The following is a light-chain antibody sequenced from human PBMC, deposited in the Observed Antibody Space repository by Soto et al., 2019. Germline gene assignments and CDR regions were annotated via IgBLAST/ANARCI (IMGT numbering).Light chain of an antibody. CDR3: SSYTGGNPSYV. J-gene: IGLJ1*01. CDR2: EVT. CDR1: SSDVGGYDY. V-gene: IGLV2-8*01. Sequence: ALTQPPSASWSPGQSVTISCTGTSSDVGGYDYVSWYQQHPGKAPKLMIYEVTIRPSGVSDRFSGSKSCNTASLTVSGLQAEDEADYYCSSYTGGNPSYVFGTGTKVTVL.